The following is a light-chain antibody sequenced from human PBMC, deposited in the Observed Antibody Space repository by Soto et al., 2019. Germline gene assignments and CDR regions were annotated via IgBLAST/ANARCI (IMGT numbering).Light chain of an antibody. Sequence: QSVLTQPPSASGSPGQSVTISCTGTSSDVGGYKYVSWYQQHPGKAPKLMIFEVNKRPSGVPDRFSGSKSGNTASLTVSGLQAEDEADYYCSSYAGSNTVGVFGTGTKLTVL. V-gene: IGLV2-8*01. CDR2: EVN. CDR3: SSYAGSNTVGV. J-gene: IGLJ1*01. CDR1: SSDVGGYKY.